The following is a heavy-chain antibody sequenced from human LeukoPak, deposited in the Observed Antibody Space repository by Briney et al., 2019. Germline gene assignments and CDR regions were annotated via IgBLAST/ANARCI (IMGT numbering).Heavy chain of an antibody. CDR2: ISGSGGST. CDR1: GFTFSSYA. D-gene: IGHD2-21*02. J-gene: IGHJ3*02. CDR3: AKILGVTFDAFDI. Sequence: GGSLRLSCAASGFTFSSYAMSWVRQAPGKGLECVSVISGSGGSTYYADSVKGRFTISRDNSKNTLYLQVNSLRAEDTALYYCAKILGVTFDAFDIWGQGTMVTVSS. V-gene: IGHV3-23*01.